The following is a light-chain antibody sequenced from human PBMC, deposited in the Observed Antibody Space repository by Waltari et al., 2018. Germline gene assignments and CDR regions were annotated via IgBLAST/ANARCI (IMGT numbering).Light chain of an antibody. CDR1: TSNIGGNS. J-gene: IGLJ3*02. CDR3: AVWDDSVSGWV. Sequence: QYVLTQPPSLSRTPGQWFTISCSGTTSNIGGNSVTWYQQVPGKAPKLLIYSISQRPSGVPARFSGSKSGTSASLAISGLQPEDEADYYCAVWDDSVSGWVFGGGTKLTVL. CDR2: SIS. V-gene: IGLV1-44*01.